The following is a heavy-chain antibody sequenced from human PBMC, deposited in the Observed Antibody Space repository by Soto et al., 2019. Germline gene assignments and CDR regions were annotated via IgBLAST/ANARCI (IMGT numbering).Heavy chain of an antibody. Sequence: GGSLRLSCAASGFTFGSYTMNWFRQAPGKGLEWVGFIRSKAYGGTTEYAASVKGRFTISRDDSKSIAYLQMNSLKTEDTAVYYCTRAEGYCTNGVCYTYYYYMDVWGKGTTVTVSS. D-gene: IGHD2-8*01. J-gene: IGHJ6*03. CDR3: TRAEGYCTNGVCYTYYYYMDV. CDR1: GFTFGSYT. CDR2: IRSKAYGGTT. V-gene: IGHV3-49*03.